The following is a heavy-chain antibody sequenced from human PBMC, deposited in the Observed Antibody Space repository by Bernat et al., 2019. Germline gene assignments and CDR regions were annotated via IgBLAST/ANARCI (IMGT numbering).Heavy chain of an antibody. CDR2: ISAYNGNN. V-gene: IGHV1-18*01. CDR1: GYTFTSYG. D-gene: IGHD3-22*01. J-gene: IGHJ4*02. CDR3: ARVHYYDSSGYSDDY. Sequence: QVQLVQSGAEVKKPGASVKVSCKASGYTFTSYGISWVRQAPGQGLEWMGWISAYNGNNNYAQKLQGRVTMTTATSTSTAYMELRSLRSDDTAVYYCARVHYYDSSGYSDDYWGQGTLVTVSS.